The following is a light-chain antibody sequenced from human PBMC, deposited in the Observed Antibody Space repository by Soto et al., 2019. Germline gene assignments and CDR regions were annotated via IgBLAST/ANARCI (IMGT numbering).Light chain of an antibody. CDR1: SSNIGAGYD. J-gene: IGLJ2*01. CDR3: QSYDSSLSGYVV. V-gene: IGLV1-40*01. CDR2: GNS. Sequence: QSVLTQPPSVSGAPGQSVTISCTGSSSNIGAGYDVHWYQQRPGTAPKLLIYGNSNRPSGVPDRFSGSKSGTSASLAITGLQAEDEADYYCQSYDSSLSGYVVFGGGTKVTVL.